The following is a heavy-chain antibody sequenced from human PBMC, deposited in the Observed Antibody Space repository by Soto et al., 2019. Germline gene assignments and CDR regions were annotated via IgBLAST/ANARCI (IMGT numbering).Heavy chain of an antibody. CDR2: INAGNGNT. CDR3: ARDSNRGVVAVAGRFQH. CDR1: GYTFTSYA. V-gene: IGHV1-3*01. D-gene: IGHD6-19*01. J-gene: IGHJ1*01. Sequence: ASVKVSCKASGYTFTSYAMHWVRQAPGQRLEWMGWINAGNGNTKYSQKFQGRVTITRDTSASTAYMELSSLRSEDTAVYYCARDSNRGVVAVAGRFQHWGQGTLVTVSS.